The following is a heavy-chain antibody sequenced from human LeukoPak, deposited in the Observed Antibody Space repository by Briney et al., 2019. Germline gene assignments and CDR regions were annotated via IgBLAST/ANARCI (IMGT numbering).Heavy chain of an antibody. CDR2: IIPIFGTA. Sequence: GSSVKVSCKASGGTFSSYAISWVRQAPGQGLEWMGGIIPIFGTANYAQKFQGRVTITADKSTSTAYMELSSLRSEDTAVYYCARGSSDDFWSGYAVWDFDYWGQGTLVTVSS. J-gene: IGHJ4*02. D-gene: IGHD3-3*01. V-gene: IGHV1-69*06. CDR3: ARGSSDDFWSGYAVWDFDY. CDR1: GGTFSSYA.